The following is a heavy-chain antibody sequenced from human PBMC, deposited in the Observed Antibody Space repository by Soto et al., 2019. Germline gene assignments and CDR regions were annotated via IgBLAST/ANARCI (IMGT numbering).Heavy chain of an antibody. J-gene: IGHJ6*02. Sequence: SGGSLRLACAASGFTFSNYSMSWVRQAPGKGLEWVSSVSGNGADANYADSVKGRFTISRDNSKNTVYLQVKSLRAEDTAVYYCAKDNGELRGMDVWGQGITVTVSS. CDR3: AKDNGELRGMDV. CDR2: VSGNGADA. CDR1: GFTFSNYS. D-gene: IGHD1-7*01. V-gene: IGHV3-23*01.